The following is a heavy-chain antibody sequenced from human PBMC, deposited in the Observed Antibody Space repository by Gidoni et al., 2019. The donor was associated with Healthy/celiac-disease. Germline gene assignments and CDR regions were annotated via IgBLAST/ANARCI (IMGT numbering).Heavy chain of an antibody. CDR1: GFTFDDYA. J-gene: IGHJ4*02. CDR3: AKDMRLLGYCSSTSCPGGFDY. V-gene: IGHV3-9*01. Sequence: EVQLVESGGGLVQPGRSLRLSCAASGFTFDDYAMHWVRQAPGKGLEWVSGISWNSGSIGYADSVKGRFTISRDNAKNSLYLQMNSLRAEDTALYYCAKDMRLLGYCSSTSCPGGFDYWGQGTLVTVSS. D-gene: IGHD2-2*01. CDR2: ISWNSGSI.